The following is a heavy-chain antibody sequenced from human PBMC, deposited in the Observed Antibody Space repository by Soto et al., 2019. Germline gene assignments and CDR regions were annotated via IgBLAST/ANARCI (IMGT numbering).Heavy chain of an antibody. Sequence: EVQLVESGGGLVQPGGSLRLSCAASGFTFSSYWMSWVRQAPGKGLEWVANIKQDGSEKYYVDSVKGRFTISRDNAKNSLYLQMNSLRAEDTAVYYWARAGGAAQGGLYYYYMDVWGKGTTVAVSS. CDR2: IKQDGSEK. J-gene: IGHJ6*03. CDR3: ARAGGAAQGGLYYYYMDV. CDR1: GFTFSSYW. V-gene: IGHV3-7*01. D-gene: IGHD6-25*01.